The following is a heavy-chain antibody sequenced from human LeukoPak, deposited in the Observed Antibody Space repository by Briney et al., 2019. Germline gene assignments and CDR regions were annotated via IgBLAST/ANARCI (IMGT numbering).Heavy chain of an antibody. D-gene: IGHD2-15*01. CDR3: ARRVVVVAATLIDP. CDR2: IYYSGST. V-gene: IGHV4-31*03. Sequence: SETLSLTCTVSGGSISSGGYYWSWIRQHPGKGLEWIGYIYYSGSTYYNPSLKSRVTISVDTSKNQFSLKLSSVTAADTAGYYCARRVVVVAATLIDPWGQGTLVTVSS. J-gene: IGHJ5*02. CDR1: GGSISSGGYY.